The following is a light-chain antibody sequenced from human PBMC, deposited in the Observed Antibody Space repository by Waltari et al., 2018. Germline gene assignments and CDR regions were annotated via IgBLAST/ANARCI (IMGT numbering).Light chain of an antibody. CDR1: QDIHTW. J-gene: IGKJ3*01. Sequence: DMQMTQSPSYVSASVGDRVTITFRASQDIHTWLAWYQQKPGKAPRLLISAASSLQSGVPSRFSGSGSGTDFTLTISSLQPEDFATYYCQQANSFPFTFGPGTKVDI. V-gene: IGKV1D-12*01. CDR2: AAS. CDR3: QQANSFPFT.